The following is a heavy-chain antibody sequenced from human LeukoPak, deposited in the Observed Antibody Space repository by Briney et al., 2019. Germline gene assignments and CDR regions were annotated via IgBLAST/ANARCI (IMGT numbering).Heavy chain of an antibody. CDR1: GGTFSDYA. CDR3: ARSYYGSGSYYYYFDY. CDR2: IIPILGIT. J-gene: IGHJ4*02. V-gene: IGHV1-69*04. Sequence: SVKVSCKPSGGTFSDYAFSWVRQAPGQGLEWVARIIPILGITNSALKFPGRVTITADNSTSTAYMELSSLTSEDTAVYYCARSYYGSGSYYYYFDYWAQGTLVTVSS. D-gene: IGHD3-10*01.